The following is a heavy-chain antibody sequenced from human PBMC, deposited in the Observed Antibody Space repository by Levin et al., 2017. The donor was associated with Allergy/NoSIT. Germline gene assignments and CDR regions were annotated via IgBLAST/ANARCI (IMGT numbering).Heavy chain of an antibody. CDR1: GFTFSSYR. D-gene: IGHD3-22*01. J-gene: IGHJ4*02. CDR3: ARDPHLYDSSGYYPSLDY. CDR2: ISSSSSTI. Sequence: SCAASGFTFSSYRMNWVRQAPGKGLEWVSYISSSSSTIYYADSVKGRFTISRDNAKNSLYLQMNSLRDEDTAVYYCARDPHLYDSSGYYPSLDYWGQGTLVTVSS. V-gene: IGHV3-48*02.